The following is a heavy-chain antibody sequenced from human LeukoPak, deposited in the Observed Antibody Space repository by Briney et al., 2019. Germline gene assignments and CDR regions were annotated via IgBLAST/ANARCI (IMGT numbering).Heavy chain of an antibody. CDR1: GASISSHY. D-gene: IGHD1-26*01. CDR3: AKIEVGRFDP. CDR2: IYDRGST. Sequence: SETLSLTCTVTGASISSHYWCWIRQTPGTGLEWIGDIYDRGSTTYNPSLKSRVSISVDTSRNQFSLNLRSVTAADSAVYYCAKIEVGRFDPWGQGTLVTVSS. V-gene: IGHV4-59*11. J-gene: IGHJ5*02.